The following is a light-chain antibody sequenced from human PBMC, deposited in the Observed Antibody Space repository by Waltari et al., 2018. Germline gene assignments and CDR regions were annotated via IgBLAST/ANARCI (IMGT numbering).Light chain of an antibody. J-gene: IGLJ2*01. CDR1: RVADTY. V-gene: IGLV3-1*01. Sequence: SYEPTQPPSVSVSPGQTATITCSGDRVADTYFWWYQQRPGQSPVLVIFHHSQRPSGIPERFGGSTSGNTATLTIREAQTMDEADYYCQAWVSRTVVFGGGTKLTVL. CDR2: HHS. CDR3: QAWVSRTVV.